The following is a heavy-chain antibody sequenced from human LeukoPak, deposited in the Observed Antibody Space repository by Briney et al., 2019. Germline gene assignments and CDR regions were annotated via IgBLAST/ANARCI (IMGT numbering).Heavy chain of an antibody. V-gene: IGHV3-69-1*01. J-gene: IGHJ4*02. Sequence: GGSLRLSCAASRFTFTNYDMNWVRQVPGKGLEWLSYISTGSTIYYTDSVRGRFTISRDNAKNSLCLQINSLRAEDTAVYYCARKGYISAWDYWGQGTLVTVSS. D-gene: IGHD3-22*01. CDR3: ARKGYISAWDY. CDR1: RFTFTNYD. CDR2: ISTGSTI.